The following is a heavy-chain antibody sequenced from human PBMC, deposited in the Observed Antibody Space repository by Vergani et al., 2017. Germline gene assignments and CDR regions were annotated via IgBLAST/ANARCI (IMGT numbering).Heavy chain of an antibody. CDR2: IYYTGST. V-gene: IGHV4-59*01. D-gene: IGHD6-19*01. J-gene: IGHJ4*02. CDR1: GGSISSYY. CDR3: ARGWVSGWYGELGY. Sequence: QVQLPESGPGLVKPSETLSLTCTVSGGSISSYYWTWIRQPPGKGLEWIGNIYYTGSTNYNPSLQSRVTMSVDTSNNQFSLRLSSVTAADTAVYYCARGWVSGWYGELGYWGQGTLVTVSS.